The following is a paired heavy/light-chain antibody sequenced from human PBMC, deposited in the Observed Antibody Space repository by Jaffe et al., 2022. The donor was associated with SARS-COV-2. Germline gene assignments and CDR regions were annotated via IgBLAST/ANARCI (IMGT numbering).Light chain of an antibody. J-gene: IGKJ1*01. CDR1: QSVSSNS. CDR2: GAS. Sequence: EIVLTQSPGTLSLSPGERATLSCRASQSVSSNSFAWYQQKPGQAPRLLIYGASSRATGIPDRFSVSGSGTDFTLTITRLEPEDFAVYYCQQYGSSPRTFGQGTKVEIK. CDR3: QQYGSSPRT. V-gene: IGKV3-20*01.
Heavy chain of an antibody. Sequence: DVQLVESGGNLVQPGGSLRLSCAASGFTFSSYSMNWVRQAPGKGLEWVSFISAAGSTIYYADSVKGRFTISRDNAKNSLYLQMNSLRDEDTAVYYCARDGGNGRYQSDYWGQGTLVTVSS. CDR1: GFTFSSYS. V-gene: IGHV3-48*02. CDR2: ISAAGSTI. D-gene: IGHD3-16*01. J-gene: IGHJ4*02. CDR3: ARDGGNGRYQSDY.